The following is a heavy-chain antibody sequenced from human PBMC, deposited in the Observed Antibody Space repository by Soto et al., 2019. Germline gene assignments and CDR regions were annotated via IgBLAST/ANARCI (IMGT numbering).Heavy chain of an antibody. CDR3: ARTLSGYGDYCDY. CDR2: IYYSGST. V-gene: IGHV4-31*03. J-gene: IGHJ4*02. D-gene: IGHD4-17*01. Sequence: SETLSLTCTVSGGSISSGGYYWSWIRQHPGKGLEWIGYIYYSGSTYYNPSLKSRVTISVDTSKNQFSLKLSSVTAADTAVYYCARTLSGYGDYCDYWGQGTLVTVSS. CDR1: GGSISSGGYY.